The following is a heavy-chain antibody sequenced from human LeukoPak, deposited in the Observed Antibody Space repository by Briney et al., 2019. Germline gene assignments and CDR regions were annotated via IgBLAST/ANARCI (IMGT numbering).Heavy chain of an antibody. J-gene: IGHJ4*02. D-gene: IGHD6-13*01. CDR3: AKDLGSSPMYRTSWYAY. Sequence: TGGSVRLPCAACGFTVCSIYMSWVRQAPGEGLVGVSVIYSGGSTYYADSVKGRFTISRDNSKNTLYLQMNSLSGEDTAVYSCAKDLGSSPMYRTSWYAYWGQGTPVTVPS. CDR2: IYSGGST. CDR1: GFTVCSIY. V-gene: IGHV3-53*05.